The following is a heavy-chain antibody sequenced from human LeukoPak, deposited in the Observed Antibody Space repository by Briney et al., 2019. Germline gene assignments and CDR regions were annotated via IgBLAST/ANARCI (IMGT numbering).Heavy chain of an antibody. J-gene: IGHJ4*02. Sequence: SETLSLTCAVSGYSISSGYYWGWIRQPPGNGLEWIGSIYHSGSTYYNPSLKSRVTISVDTAKNQFSLKLSSVTAADTAVYYCASPVGATPGFDYWGQGTLVTVSS. CDR1: GYSISSGYY. CDR3: ASPVGATPGFDY. D-gene: IGHD1-26*01. CDR2: IYHSGST. V-gene: IGHV4-38-2*01.